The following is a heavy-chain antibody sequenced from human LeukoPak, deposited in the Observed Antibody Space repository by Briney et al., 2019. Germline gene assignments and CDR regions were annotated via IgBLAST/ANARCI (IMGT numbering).Heavy chain of an antibody. J-gene: IGHJ6*03. CDR1: GFTFSSYA. CDR3: AREEPVRFLHYMDV. D-gene: IGHD3-3*01. Sequence: GRSLRLSCAASGFTFSSYAMHWVRQAPGKGLEWVAVISYDGSNKYYADSVKGQFTISRDNSKNTLYLQMNSLRAEDTAVYYCAREEPVRFLHYMDVWGKGTTVTVSS. V-gene: IGHV3-30-3*01. CDR2: ISYDGSNK.